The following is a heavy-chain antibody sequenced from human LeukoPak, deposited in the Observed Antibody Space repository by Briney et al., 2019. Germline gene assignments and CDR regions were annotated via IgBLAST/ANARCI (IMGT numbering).Heavy chain of an antibody. V-gene: IGHV4-39*01. J-gene: IGHJ6*03. CDR3: ARHKRDEFWNGYYYYYMDA. CDR1: GGSMSTTSYD. Sequence: KPAETLSLTCSVSGGSMSTTSYDWGWIHQAPGKGREWIGSIYDSGITYHTTSLDRRATISVDTTNKQFSLELTSVTDAATAVYYCARHKRDEFWNGYYYYYMDAWGKGTTVTVPS. D-gene: IGHD1-1*01. CDR2: IYDSGIT.